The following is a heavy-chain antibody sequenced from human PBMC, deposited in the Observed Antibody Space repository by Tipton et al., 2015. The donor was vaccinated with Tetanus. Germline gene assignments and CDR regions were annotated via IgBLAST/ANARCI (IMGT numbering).Heavy chain of an antibody. V-gene: IGHV4-61*08. CDR2: ISSSGST. CDR3: ARVRAILRRTLSGLYWLDP. J-gene: IGHJ5*02. Sequence: LRLSCTVSGGSLRSGDHYWSWIRQPPGKGLEWLAYISSSGSTNSNYSLKSRITISRDTSKNQFSLEVASVTVSDTAVYYCARVRAILRRTLSGLYWLDPWGQGILVTVSS. CDR1: GGSLRSGDHY. D-gene: IGHD3-16*01.